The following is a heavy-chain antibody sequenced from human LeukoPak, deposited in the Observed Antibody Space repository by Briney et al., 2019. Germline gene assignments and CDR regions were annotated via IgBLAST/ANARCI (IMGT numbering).Heavy chain of an antibody. V-gene: IGHV3-66*04. J-gene: IGHJ4*02. Sequence: SLRXSCXAXGFTVSSNYMSWVRQAPGKGLEGVSVIYSGGSTYYADSVKGRFTISRDKSKKTLYLQMKSLRAEDTAVYYCARLLPSGSYYGHFDYWGQGTLVTVSS. CDR1: GFTVSSNY. D-gene: IGHD1-26*01. CDR2: IYSGGST. CDR3: ARLLPSGSYYGHFDY.